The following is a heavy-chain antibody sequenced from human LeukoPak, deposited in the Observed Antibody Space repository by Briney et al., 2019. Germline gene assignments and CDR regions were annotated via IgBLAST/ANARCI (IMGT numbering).Heavy chain of an antibody. CDR2: ISSSSSYI. CDR3: ARDRRGMATVRDDY. Sequence: PGGSLRLSCAASGFTFSSYSMNWVRQAPGKGLEWVSSISSSSSYIYYADSVKGRFTISRDNAKNSLYLQMNSLRAEDTAVYYCARDRRGMATVRDDYWGQGTLVTVSS. V-gene: IGHV3-21*01. D-gene: IGHD5-24*01. J-gene: IGHJ4*02. CDR1: GFTFSSYS.